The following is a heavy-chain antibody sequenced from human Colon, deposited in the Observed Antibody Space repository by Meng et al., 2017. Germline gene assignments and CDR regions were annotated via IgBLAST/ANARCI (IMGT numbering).Heavy chain of an antibody. V-gene: IGHV4-34*01. D-gene: IGHD5-12*01. CDR3: ARGRYSGYLP. Sequence: QVPLQQWGGGLFKPSGTLSLTCAVYGGSFSGYYWSWIRQPPGKGLEWIGEINHSGSTNYNPSLKSRVTISVDTSKNQFSLKLSSVTAADTAVYYCARGRYSGYLPWGQGTLVTVSS. J-gene: IGHJ5*02. CDR2: INHSGST. CDR1: GGSFSGYY.